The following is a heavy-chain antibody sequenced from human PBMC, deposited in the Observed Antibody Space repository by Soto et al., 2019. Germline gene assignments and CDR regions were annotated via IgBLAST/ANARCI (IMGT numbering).Heavy chain of an antibody. CDR1: GFTFSSYS. CDR3: ARDEMETDCSGGSCYGGY. D-gene: IGHD2-15*01. J-gene: IGHJ4*02. V-gene: IGHV3-21*01. Sequence: GGSLRLSCAASGFTFSSYSMNWVRQAPGKGLEWVSSISSSSSYIYYADSVKGRFTISRDNAKNSLYLQMNSLRAEDTAVYYCARDEMETDCSGGSCYGGYWGQGTLVTVSS. CDR2: ISSSSSYI.